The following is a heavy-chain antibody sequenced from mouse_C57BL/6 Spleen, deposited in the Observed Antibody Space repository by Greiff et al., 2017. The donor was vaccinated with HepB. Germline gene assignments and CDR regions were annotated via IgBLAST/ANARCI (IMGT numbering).Heavy chain of an antibody. J-gene: IGHJ2*01. D-gene: IGHD2-1*01. CDR2: INPNNGGT. CDR3: ARIEGDYGNYGYFDY. CDR1: GYTFTDYY. V-gene: IGHV1-26*01. Sequence: EVQLQQSGPELVKPGASVKISCKASGYTFTDYYMNWVKQSHGKSLEWIGDINPNNGGTSYNQKFKGKATLTVDKSSSTAYMELRSLTSEDSAVYYCARIEGDYGNYGYFDYWGQGTTLTVSS.